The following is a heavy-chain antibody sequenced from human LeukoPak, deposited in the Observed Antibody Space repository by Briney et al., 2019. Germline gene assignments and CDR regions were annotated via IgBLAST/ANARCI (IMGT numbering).Heavy chain of an antibody. CDR3: ANLHRDGYDITDY. CDR1: GFTFSSYA. Sequence: PGGSLRLSCAASGFTFSSYAMSWVRQAPGKGLEWVSAISGSGGSTYYADSVKGRFTISRDNSKNTLYLQMNSLRAEDTAVYYCANLHRDGYDITDYWGQGTLVTVSS. V-gene: IGHV3-23*01. J-gene: IGHJ4*02. CDR2: ISGSGGST. D-gene: IGHD5-24*01.